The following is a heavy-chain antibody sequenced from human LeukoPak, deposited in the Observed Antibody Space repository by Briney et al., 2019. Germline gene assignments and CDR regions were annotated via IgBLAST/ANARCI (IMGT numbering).Heavy chain of an antibody. CDR1: GGSISSGGYY. J-gene: IGHJ5*02. CDR2: IHYNGST. Sequence: PSQTLSLTCTVSGGSISSGGYYWSWIRQHPGKGLEWIGYIHYNGSTYCNPSLKSRVTISADTSKNQFSLKLRSVTAADTAVYYCARGLRFTNWFDPWGQGTLVTVSS. CDR3: ARGLRFTNWFDP. V-gene: IGHV4-31*03. D-gene: IGHD2-15*01.